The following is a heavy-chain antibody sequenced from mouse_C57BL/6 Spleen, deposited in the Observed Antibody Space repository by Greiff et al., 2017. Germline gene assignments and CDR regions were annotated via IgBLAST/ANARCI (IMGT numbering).Heavy chain of an antibody. D-gene: IGHD6-1*01. J-gene: IGHJ4*01. V-gene: IGHV1-42*01. CDR1: GYSFTGYY. Sequence: VQLQQSGPELVKPGASVKISCKASGYSFTGYYMNWVKQSPEKSLEWIREINPSTGGTTYNQKFKAKATLTVDKSSSTAYMQLKSLTSEDSAVYYCARSASGNYYAMDYWGQGTSVTVSS. CDR2: INPSTGGT. CDR3: ARSASGNYYAMDY.